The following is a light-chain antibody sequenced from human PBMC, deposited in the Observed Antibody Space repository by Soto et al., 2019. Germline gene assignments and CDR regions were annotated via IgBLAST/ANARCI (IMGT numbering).Light chain of an antibody. CDR1: QRIDNY. CDR3: QQSYFTPWT. J-gene: IGKJ1*01. CDR2: AAS. V-gene: IGKV1-39*01. Sequence: DTQMTQSPSSLSASVGDRVTITCRASQRIDNYLNWYQQEAGKAPKLLIYAASHLQNGVPSRFSGSGSGTDFTLNISSLQPEDFATYYCQQSYFTPWTFGQGTKVEIK.